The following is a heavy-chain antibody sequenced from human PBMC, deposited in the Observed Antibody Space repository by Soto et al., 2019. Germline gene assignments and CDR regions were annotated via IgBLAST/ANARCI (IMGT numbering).Heavy chain of an antibody. J-gene: IGHJ4*02. CDR3: AAEGIGYYYDSSGYYNDY. V-gene: IGHV1-58*01. Sequence: SVKVSCKASGFTFTSSAVQWVRQARGQRPEWIGWIVVGSGNTNYAQKFQERVTITRDMSTSTAYMELSSLRSEDTAVYYCAAEGIGYYYDSSGYYNDYWGQGTLVTVSS. CDR2: IVVGSGNT. CDR1: GFTFTSSA. D-gene: IGHD3-22*01.